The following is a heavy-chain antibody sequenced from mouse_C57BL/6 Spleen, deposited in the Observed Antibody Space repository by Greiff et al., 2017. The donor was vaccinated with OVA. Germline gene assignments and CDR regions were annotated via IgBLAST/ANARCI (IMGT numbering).Heavy chain of an antibody. CDR3: ARGGTTVPFAY. D-gene: IGHD1-1*01. CDR2: IDPSDSYT. Sequence: QVQLQQPGAELVMPGASVKLSCKASGYTFTSYWMHWVKQRPGQGLEWIGEIDPSDSYTNYNQKFKGKSTLTVDKSSSTAYMQLSSLTSEDSAVYYCARGGTTVPFAYWGQGTLVTGSA. CDR1: GYTFTSYW. J-gene: IGHJ3*01. V-gene: IGHV1-69*01.